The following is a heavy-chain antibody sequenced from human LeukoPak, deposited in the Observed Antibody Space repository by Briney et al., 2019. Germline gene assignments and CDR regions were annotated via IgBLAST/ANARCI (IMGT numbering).Heavy chain of an antibody. D-gene: IGHD2-2*01. CDR1: GGSISSGGYS. CDR3: ARGWGSTPLGHYYYYYMDV. CDR2: IYYSGST. J-gene: IGHJ6*03. V-gene: IGHV4-31*11. Sequence: PSQTLSPTCAVSGGSISSGGYSWSWIRQPPGKGLEWIGYIYYSGSTYYNPSLKSRVTISVDTSKNQFSLKLSSVTAADTAVYYCARGWGSTPLGHYYYYYMDVWGKETTVTVSS.